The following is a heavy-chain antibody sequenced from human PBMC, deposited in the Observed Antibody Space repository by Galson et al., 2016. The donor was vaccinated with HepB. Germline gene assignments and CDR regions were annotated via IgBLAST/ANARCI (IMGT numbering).Heavy chain of an antibody. J-gene: IGHJ4*02. CDR2: ISNSNSYI. CDR3: ARGTTYYDILTGYQRPFDF. Sequence: SLRLSCAASGFTFSTYNMNWVRQAPGKGLEWVSSISNSNSYIYYADSVKGRFTVSRDNAKNSMYLQMNSLRAEDTAVYYCARGTTYYDILTGYQRPFDFWGQGTLVTVSS. CDR1: GFTFSTYN. D-gene: IGHD3-9*01. V-gene: IGHV3-21*01.